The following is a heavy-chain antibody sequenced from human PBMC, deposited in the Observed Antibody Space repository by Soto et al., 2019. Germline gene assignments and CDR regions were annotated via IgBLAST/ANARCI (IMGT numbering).Heavy chain of an antibody. CDR1: GFTFSSYA. J-gene: IGHJ4*02. Sequence: GSLRLSCAASGFTFSSYAMHWVRQAPGKGLEWVAVISYDGSNKYYADSVKGRFTISRDNSKNTLYLQMNSLRAEDTAVYYCARDRGGMTPGPLDYWGQGTLVTVSS. D-gene: IGHD1-1*01. CDR2: ISYDGSNK. CDR3: ARDRGGMTPGPLDY. V-gene: IGHV3-30-3*01.